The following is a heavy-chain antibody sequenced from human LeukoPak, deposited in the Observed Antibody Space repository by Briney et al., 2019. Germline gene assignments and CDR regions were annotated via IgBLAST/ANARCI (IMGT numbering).Heavy chain of an antibody. Sequence: GRSLRLSCAASGFTFDDYAMHWVRQAPGKGLEWVSGISWNSGSIGYADSVKGRFTISRDNAKNSLYLQMNSLRAEDTAVYYCGRDPYYDALDYWGQGTLVTVSS. D-gene: IGHD3-16*01. CDR1: GFTFDDYA. J-gene: IGHJ4*02. V-gene: IGHV3-9*01. CDR3: GRDPYYDALDY. CDR2: ISWNSGSI.